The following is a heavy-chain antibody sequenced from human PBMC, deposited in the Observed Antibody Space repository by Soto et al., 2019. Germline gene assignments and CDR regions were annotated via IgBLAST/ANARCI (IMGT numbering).Heavy chain of an antibody. V-gene: IGHV4-34*01. CDR3: ARGSSRWDY. Sequence: SETLSLTCAVYGGSFSGYYWSWIRQPPGKGLEWIGEINHSGSTNYNPSLKSRVTISVDTSKNQFSLRLSSVTAADTAMYYCARGSSRWDYWGQGTLVTVSS. CDR2: INHSGST. D-gene: IGHD6-13*01. CDR1: GGSFSGYY. J-gene: IGHJ4*02.